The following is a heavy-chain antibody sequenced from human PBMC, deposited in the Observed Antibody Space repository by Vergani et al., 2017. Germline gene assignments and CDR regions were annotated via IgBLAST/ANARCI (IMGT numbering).Heavy chain of an antibody. Sequence: VQLVESGGGVVQPGGSLRLSCAASGFTFSSYGMHWVRQAPGKGLQWVSAISGSGGNTFYTDSVKGRFTISRDNSKGTLYLQMNSLRVEDTAIYYCAKARDPNCKGGNCYSYYYGLDLWGQGTTVTVSS. CDR1: GFTFSSYG. CDR2: ISGSGGNT. CDR3: AKARDPNCKGGNCYSYYYGLDL. D-gene: IGHD2-21*01. J-gene: IGHJ6*02. V-gene: IGHV3-23*04.